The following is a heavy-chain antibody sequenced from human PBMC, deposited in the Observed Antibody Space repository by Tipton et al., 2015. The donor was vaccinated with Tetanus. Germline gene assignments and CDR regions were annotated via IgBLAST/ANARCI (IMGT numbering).Heavy chain of an antibody. CDR3: ASGSSIRHGLDV. J-gene: IGHJ6*02. Sequence: QLVQSGAEVKKPGASVKVSCTASGYTFSSYHMHWVRQAPGQGFEWMGWLNPKSGSAAYAPRFQGRVTMTTNTSITTAFMEVASLTYEDTAVYYCASGSSIRHGLDVWGHGTSVTVSS. CDR2: LNPKSGSA. V-gene: IGHV1-8*02. CDR1: GYTFSSYH. D-gene: IGHD2-2*01.